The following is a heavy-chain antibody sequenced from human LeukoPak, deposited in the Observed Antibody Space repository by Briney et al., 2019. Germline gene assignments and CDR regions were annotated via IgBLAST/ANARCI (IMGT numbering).Heavy chain of an antibody. CDR1: GFTFSSYG. CDR3: AKGDTAMDPIDY. CDR2: IRYDGSNK. D-gene: IGHD5-18*01. V-gene: IGHV3-30*02. Sequence: PGGSLRLPRAASGFTFSSYGMHWVRQAPGKGLEWVAFIRYDGSNKYYADSVKGRFTISRDNSKNTLYLQMNSLRAEDTAVYYCAKGDTAMDPIDYWGQGTLVTVSS. J-gene: IGHJ4*02.